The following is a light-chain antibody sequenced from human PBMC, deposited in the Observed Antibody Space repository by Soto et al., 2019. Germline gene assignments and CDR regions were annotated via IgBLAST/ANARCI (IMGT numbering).Light chain of an antibody. CDR3: SSYTSSNTPVV. J-gene: IGLJ2*01. Sequence: QPALTQPASVSGSPGQSITISCTGTSSDVGGYNYVSWYQQHPGKAPKLMIYEVSNRPSGVSNRFSGSKSGNTASLTISGLQAEDEADYYCSSYTSSNTPVVFGGGTQLTVL. CDR2: EVS. V-gene: IGLV2-14*01. CDR1: SSDVGGYNY.